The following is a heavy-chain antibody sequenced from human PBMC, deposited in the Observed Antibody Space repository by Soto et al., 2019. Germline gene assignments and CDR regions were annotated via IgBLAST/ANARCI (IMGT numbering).Heavy chain of an antibody. V-gene: IGHV3-23*01. CDR1: GLTFSSYG. Sequence: EVQLLESGGGLVQPGGSLRLSCAASGLTFSSYGMSWVRPAPGKGLEGVAGISGSGGSTYYADSVKGRFTISRDNTKNTLYLQMNSRRAEDTAVYDCEKEGRYSSSSGYFDYWGQGTLVTVSS. CDR3: EKEGRYSSSSGYFDY. J-gene: IGHJ4*02. D-gene: IGHD6-13*01. CDR2: ISGSGGST.